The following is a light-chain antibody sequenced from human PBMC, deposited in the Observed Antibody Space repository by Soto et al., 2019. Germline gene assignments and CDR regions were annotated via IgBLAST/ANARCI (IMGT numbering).Light chain of an antibody. Sequence: EIVLTQSPATLSLSPGERATLPCRASQSVKSSYLAWYQHKPGQAPRLLIYGTSSRATGIPDRFSGSGSETDFTLTISRLEPEDFAVYYCQQYGSSTYTFGQGTKVDIK. CDR1: QSVKSSY. CDR3: QQYGSSTYT. J-gene: IGKJ2*01. CDR2: GTS. V-gene: IGKV3-20*01.